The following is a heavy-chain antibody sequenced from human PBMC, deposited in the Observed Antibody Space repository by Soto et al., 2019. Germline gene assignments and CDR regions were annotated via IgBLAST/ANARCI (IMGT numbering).Heavy chain of an antibody. V-gene: IGHV3-23*01. CDR1: GFTFSSYA. J-gene: IGHJ4*02. D-gene: IGHD6-19*01. CDR3: AKEGTSGLYYFDY. CDR2: ISGSGGST. Sequence: GGSLRLSCAASGFTFSSYAMSWVRQAPGKGLEWVSAISGSGGSTYYADSVKGRFTISRDNSKNTLYLQMNSLRAGDSAKYYCAKEGTSGLYYFDYWGQGPLVTVSS.